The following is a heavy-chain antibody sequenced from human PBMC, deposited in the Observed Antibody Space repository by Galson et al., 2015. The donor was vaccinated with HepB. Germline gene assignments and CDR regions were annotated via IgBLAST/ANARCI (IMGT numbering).Heavy chain of an antibody. Sequence: ISGDSVSSNSAAWNWIRQSPSRGLEWLGRTYYRSRWYDDYAVSVKSRITINADTSKNQFSLQLSSVTPEDTAVYYCARITRAVADCWGQGTLVTVSS. CDR1: GDSVSSNSAA. V-gene: IGHV6-1*01. CDR2: TYYRSRWYD. CDR3: ARITRAVADC. J-gene: IGHJ4*02. D-gene: IGHD6-19*01.